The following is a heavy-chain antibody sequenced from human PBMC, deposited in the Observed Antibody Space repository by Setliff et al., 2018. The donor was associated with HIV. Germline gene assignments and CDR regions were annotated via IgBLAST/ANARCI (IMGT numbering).Heavy chain of an antibody. CDR1: GFTFSNAY. D-gene: IGHD2-21*01. J-gene: IGHJ4*02. Sequence: PGGSLRLSCAASGFTFSNAYMSWVRQAPGKGLEWIGLIKTKADGGTTDYAAPVKGRFTISRNDSQNTLYLQMTSLELEDTALYYCTTDPLTPYCGGDCHYYLYWGQGTLVTVSS. V-gene: IGHV3-15*01. CDR2: IKTKADGGTT. CDR3: TTDPLTPYCGGDCHYYLY.